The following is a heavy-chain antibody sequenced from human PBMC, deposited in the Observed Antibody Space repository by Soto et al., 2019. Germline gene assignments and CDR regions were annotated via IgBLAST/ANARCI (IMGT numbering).Heavy chain of an antibody. CDR3: ARVFWSGYYSGGLGMDV. J-gene: IGHJ6*02. V-gene: IGHV4-34*01. Sequence: SETLSLTCAVYGGSFSDYFWSWIRQPPGKGLEWIGEINHSGSTNYNPSLKSRVTISVDTSKNQFSLKLTSVTAADTAVYYCARVFWSGYYSGGLGMDVWGQGTKVTVSS. CDR2: INHSGST. D-gene: IGHD3-3*01. CDR1: GGSFSDYF.